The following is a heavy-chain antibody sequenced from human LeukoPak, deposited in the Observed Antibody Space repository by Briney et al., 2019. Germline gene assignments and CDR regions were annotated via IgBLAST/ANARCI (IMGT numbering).Heavy chain of an antibody. D-gene: IGHD5-12*01. Sequence: ASVKVSCKAFGYTFTSNYMHWVRQAPGQGPEWMGVISPSGGSTTYAQKFQGRVTLTRDMSTSTDYMELSSLRSEDTAVYYCARDSGYGGKTPFDYWGQGTLVTVSS. V-gene: IGHV1-46*01. CDR1: GYTFTSNY. CDR2: ISPSGGST. J-gene: IGHJ4*02. CDR3: ARDSGYGGKTPFDY.